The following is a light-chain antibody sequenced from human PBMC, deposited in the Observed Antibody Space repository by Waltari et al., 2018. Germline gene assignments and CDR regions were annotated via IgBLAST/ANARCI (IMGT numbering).Light chain of an antibody. CDR1: QSVTNY. CDR2: DAS. V-gene: IGKV3-11*01. CDR3: QQRSNWLS. J-gene: IGKJ4*01. Sequence: CRASQSVTNYLAWYQHKPGQAPRLLIYDASARATGIPARFSGSGSGTDFTLTISSLEPEDFAVYYCQQRSNWLSFGGGTKVEIK.